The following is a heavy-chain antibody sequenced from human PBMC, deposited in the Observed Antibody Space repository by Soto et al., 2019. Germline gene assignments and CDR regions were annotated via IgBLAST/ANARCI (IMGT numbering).Heavy chain of an antibody. Sequence: EVQLVETGGGLIQPGGSLRLSCAASGFTVSSNYMSWVRQAPGKGLEWVSVIYSGGSTYYADSVKGRFTISRDNSKTTLYLQMNRRRAEDTAVYYCTCRSDYWGQGTLVTVSS. CDR1: GFTVSSNY. V-gene: IGHV3-53*02. J-gene: IGHJ4*02. CDR2: IYSGGST. D-gene: IGHD3-10*01. CDR3: TCRSDY.